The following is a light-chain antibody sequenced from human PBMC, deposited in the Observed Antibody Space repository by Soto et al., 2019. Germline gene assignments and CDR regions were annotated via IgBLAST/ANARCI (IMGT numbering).Light chain of an antibody. J-gene: IGLJ2*01. CDR3: SSYTSSSTLV. CDR2: EVR. CDR1: SSDIGGYNY. Sequence: QSALTQPASVSGSLGQSITISCTGASSDIGGYNYVSWYQQHPGKAPKLMIYEVRIRPSGVSNRFSGSKSDNTASLTISGLQAEDDADYYCSSYTSSSTLVFGGGTKLTVL. V-gene: IGLV2-14*01.